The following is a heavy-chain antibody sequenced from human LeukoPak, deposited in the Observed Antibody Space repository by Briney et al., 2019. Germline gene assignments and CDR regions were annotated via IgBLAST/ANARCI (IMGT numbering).Heavy chain of an antibody. V-gene: IGHV5-51*01. D-gene: IGHD2-2*01. CDR3: ARVGYCSSTSCEGYYYGMDA. CDR2: IYPGDSDT. J-gene: IGHJ6*02. Sequence: GESLKISCKGSGYSFTSYWIGWVRQMPGKGLEWMGIIYPGDSDTRYSPSFQGQVTISADKSISTAYLQWSSLKASDTAMYYCARVGYCSSTSCEGYYYGMDAWGQGTTVTVSS. CDR1: GYSFTSYW.